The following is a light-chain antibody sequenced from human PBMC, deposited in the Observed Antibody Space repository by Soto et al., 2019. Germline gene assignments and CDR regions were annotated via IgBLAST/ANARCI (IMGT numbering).Light chain of an antibody. V-gene: IGLV1-40*01. J-gene: IGLJ3*02. CDR1: PSNIGAGFD. CDR2: GTT. CDR3: QSYDTSLSGAWV. Sequence: QSVLTQPPSVSGAPGQRITISCTGSPSNIGAGFDVHWYQQCPGTAPKLLIYGTTSRPAGGPDRFSGSQSVTSASLAITGLQAGDEADYYCQSYDTSLSGAWVFGGGTKLTVL.